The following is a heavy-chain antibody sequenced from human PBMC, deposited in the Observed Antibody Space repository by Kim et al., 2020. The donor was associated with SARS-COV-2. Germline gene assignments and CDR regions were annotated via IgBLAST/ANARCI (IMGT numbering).Heavy chain of an antibody. CDR3: ARFAGGGYYYDSSGYYLDY. J-gene: IGHJ4*02. D-gene: IGHD3-22*01. CDR1: GYSFTSYW. Sequence: GESLKISCKGSGYSFTSYWIGWVRQMPGKGLEWMGIIYPGDSDTRYSPSFQGQVTISADKSISTAYLQWSSLKASDTAMYYCARFAGGGYYYDSSGYYLDYWGQGTLVTVSS. V-gene: IGHV5-51*01. CDR2: IYPGDSDT.